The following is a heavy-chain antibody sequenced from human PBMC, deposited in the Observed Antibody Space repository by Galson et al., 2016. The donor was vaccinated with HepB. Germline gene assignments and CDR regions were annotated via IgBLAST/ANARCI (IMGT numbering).Heavy chain of an antibody. Sequence: SLRLSCAASGFIFSSYHMNWVRQAPGKGLEWVSSISGNSAYIFYADSVKGRFTISRDNTKNSLYLQMNRLRTDYTSVYYCAREGVYIRAFDIWGQGTMVTISS. CDR3: AREGVYIRAFDI. CDR1: GFIFSSYH. J-gene: IGHJ3*02. D-gene: IGHD6-6*01. CDR2: ISGNSAYI. V-gene: IGHV3-21*06.